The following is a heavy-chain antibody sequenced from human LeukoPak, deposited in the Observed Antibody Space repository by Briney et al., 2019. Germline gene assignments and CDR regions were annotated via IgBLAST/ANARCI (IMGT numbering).Heavy chain of an antibody. D-gene: IGHD5-24*01. V-gene: IGHV4-59*01. Sequence: SETLSLTCTVSGGFIITYYWSWIRQPPGKGLEWIGYIHYSGNTNSNPSLKSRVTISVDTSKNQFSLNLSSVTPADTAVFYCASAGKGYLQLDYWGQGALVTVSS. CDR1: GGFIITYY. CDR2: IHYSGNT. J-gene: IGHJ4*02. CDR3: ASAGKGYLQLDY.